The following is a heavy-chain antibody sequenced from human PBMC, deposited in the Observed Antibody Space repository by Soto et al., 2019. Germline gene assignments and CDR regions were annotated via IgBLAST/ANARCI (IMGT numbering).Heavy chain of an antibody. V-gene: IGHV4-4*08. CDR2: ISSSGYT. CDR1: GGSISTNY. Sequence: QVQLQESGPGLVKPSETLSLTCTVSGGSISTNYWSWIRQPPGKGLEWIGYISSSGYTNYNASLTRRITISIDTSKNQFSLKLTSVTAADTAVYYCASLHGARFDPWGQGTLVTVSS. J-gene: IGHJ5*02. CDR3: ASLHGARFDP. D-gene: IGHD4-17*01.